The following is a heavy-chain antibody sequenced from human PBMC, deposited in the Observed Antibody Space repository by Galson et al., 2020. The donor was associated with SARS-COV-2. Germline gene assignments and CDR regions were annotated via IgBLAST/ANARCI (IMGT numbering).Heavy chain of an antibody. CDR2: INPNSGGT. V-gene: IGHV1-2*04. CDR3: ARETEMATFNYFDH. J-gene: IGHJ4*02. Sequence: ASVKVSCKTSGYTFTAYYIHWVRQAPGQGLEWMGWINPNSGGTNYAQKFQGWVTMTRDTSISTAYMALSRLKSDDTAVYYCARETEMATFNYFDHLGQGTLVTGSS. CDR1: GYTFTAYY. D-gene: IGHD5-12*01.